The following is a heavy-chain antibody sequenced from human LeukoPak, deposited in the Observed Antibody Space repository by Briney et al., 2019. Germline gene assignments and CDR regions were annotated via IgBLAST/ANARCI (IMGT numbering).Heavy chain of an antibody. Sequence: GGSLRLSCAASGFTFSSYAMSWVRQAPGKGLEWVSAISGSGGSTYYADSVKGRFTISRDNSKNTLYLQMNSLRAEDTAVYYCAKYVGSYYYYYMDVWGKGTTVTVPS. J-gene: IGHJ6*03. CDR1: GFTFSSYA. D-gene: IGHD3-10*01. V-gene: IGHV3-23*01. CDR2: ISGSGGST. CDR3: AKYVGSYYYYYMDV.